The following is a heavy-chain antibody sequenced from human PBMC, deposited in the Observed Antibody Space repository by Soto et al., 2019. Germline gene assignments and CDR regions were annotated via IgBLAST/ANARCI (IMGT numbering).Heavy chain of an antibody. V-gene: IGHV3-21*01. CDR2: ISSSSSYI. J-gene: IGHJ6*02. CDR3: ARDAKPTVVVGYYGMDV. D-gene: IGHD2-2*01. CDR1: GFTFSSYS. Sequence: EVQLVESGGGLVKPGGSLRLSCAASGFTFSSYSMNWVRQAPGKGLEWVSSISSSSSYIYYADSVKGRFTISRDNAKNSLYMQMNSLRAEDTAVYYCARDAKPTVVVGYYGMDVWGQGTTVTVSS.